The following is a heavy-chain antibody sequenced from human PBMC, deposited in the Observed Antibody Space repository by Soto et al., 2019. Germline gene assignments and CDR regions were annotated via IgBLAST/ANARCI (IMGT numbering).Heavy chain of an antibody. Sequence: QVQLVESGGGVVQPGRSLRLSCAASGFTFSSYGMHWVRQAPGKGLEWVAVIWYDGSNKYYADSVKGRFTISRDNSKNTLYLQMNSQRAEDTAVYYCARSVIVVPAVSPYGMDVWGQGTTVTVSS. J-gene: IGHJ6*02. D-gene: IGHD2-2*01. CDR3: ARSVIVVPAVSPYGMDV. V-gene: IGHV3-33*01. CDR1: GFTFSSYG. CDR2: IWYDGSNK.